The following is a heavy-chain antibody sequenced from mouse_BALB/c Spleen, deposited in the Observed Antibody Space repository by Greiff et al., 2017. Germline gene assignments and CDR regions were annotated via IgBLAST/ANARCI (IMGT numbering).Heavy chain of an antibody. CDR2: ISSGGSYT. CDR3: ARTVRRGNYYAMDY. D-gene: IGHD2-14*01. J-gene: IGHJ4*01. V-gene: IGHV5-9-4*01. Sequence: EVKLVESGGGLVKPGGSLKLSCAASGFTFSSYAMSWVRQSPEKRLEWVAEISSGGSYTYYPDTVTGRFTISRDNAKNTLYLEMSSLRSEDTAMYDCARTVRRGNYYAMDYWGQGTSVTVSS. CDR1: GFTFSSYA.